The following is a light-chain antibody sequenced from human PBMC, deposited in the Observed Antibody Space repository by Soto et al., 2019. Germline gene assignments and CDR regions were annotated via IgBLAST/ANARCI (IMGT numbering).Light chain of an antibody. J-gene: IGKJ5*01. CDR2: DAS. Sequence: EIVLTQSPATLSLSPGERATLSCSASQSVSSYLAWHQQKPGQAPRLLIYDASNRATGISARFSGSGSGTDFTLTISSLEPEDFAVYYCQQRSKWPPEVTFGQGTRLEIK. CDR1: QSVSSY. CDR3: QQRSKWPPEVT. V-gene: IGKV3-11*01.